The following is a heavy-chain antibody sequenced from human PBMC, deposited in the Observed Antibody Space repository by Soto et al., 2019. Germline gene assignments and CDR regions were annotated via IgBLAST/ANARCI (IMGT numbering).Heavy chain of an antibody. Sequence: XESLKISRKGSGDSFTNYWLVWVRQMPGKGLEWMGTIYPDDSETIYSPSFQGQVTISADKSINTAYLQWSSLKDSDTAIYYCATTQSSAKFKTYYYDMHFWGQGTTVTVSS. CDR2: IYPDDSET. D-gene: IGHD3-10*01. V-gene: IGHV5-51*01. CDR3: ATTQSSAKFKTYYYDMHF. J-gene: IGHJ6*02. CDR1: GDSFTNYW.